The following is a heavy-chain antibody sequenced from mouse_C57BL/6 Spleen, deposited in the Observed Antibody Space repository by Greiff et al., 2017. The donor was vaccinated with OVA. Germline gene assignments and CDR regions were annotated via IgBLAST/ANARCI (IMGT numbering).Heavy chain of an antibody. CDR2: IDPEDGDT. CDR1: GFTITDYY. CDR3: TRTTVVPH. Sequence: EVKLQESGAELVRPGASVKLSCTASGFTITDYYMHWVKQRPEQGLEWIGRIDPEDGDTEYAPKFQGQATMTADTSSNTAYLQLSSLTSEDTAVYYCTRTTVVPHWGQGTTLTVSS. D-gene: IGHD1-1*01. J-gene: IGHJ2*01. V-gene: IGHV14-1*01.